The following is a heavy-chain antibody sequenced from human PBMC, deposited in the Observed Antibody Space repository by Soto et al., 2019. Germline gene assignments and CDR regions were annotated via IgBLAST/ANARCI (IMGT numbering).Heavy chain of an antibody. CDR2: MNPNSGNT. J-gene: IGHJ6*02. Sequence: ASVKVSCKASGYTFTSYDINWVRQATGQGLEWMGWMNPNSGNTGYAQKFQGRVTMTRNTSISTAYMELSSLRSEDTAVYYCARGRFLEWAMDVWGQGTTVTVSS. V-gene: IGHV1-8*01. D-gene: IGHD3-3*01. CDR1: GYTFTSYD. CDR3: ARGRFLEWAMDV.